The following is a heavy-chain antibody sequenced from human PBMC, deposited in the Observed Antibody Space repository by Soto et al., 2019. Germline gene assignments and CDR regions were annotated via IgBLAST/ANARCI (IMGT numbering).Heavy chain of an antibody. CDR2: ISGSGGST. V-gene: IGHV3-23*01. Sequence: GASLRLSCEPPGVNLCRSRMQPVRQASGKGLEWVSAISGSGGSTYYADSVKGRFTISRDNSKNTLYLQMNSLRAEDTAVYYCAKGDTHPTISFDYWGQGTLVTVSS. D-gene: IGHD3-3*01. CDR3: AKGDTHPTISFDY. CDR1: GVNLCRSR. J-gene: IGHJ4*02.